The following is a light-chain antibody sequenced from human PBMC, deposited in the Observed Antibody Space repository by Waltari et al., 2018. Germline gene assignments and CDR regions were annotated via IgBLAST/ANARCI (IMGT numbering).Light chain of an antibody. CDR1: SSDIGGYKY. J-gene: IGLJ1*01. CDR3: SSYAGSNNLV. Sequence: QSALTQPPSASGSPGQSVTISCTGTSSDIGGYKYVSWYRQHPGKGPKPLIYEVSKRPAGGANRCSGSKSGSTAALTVSGLQAEDGADYYCSSYAGSNNLVFGAGTKVTVL. CDR2: EVS. V-gene: IGLV2-8*01.